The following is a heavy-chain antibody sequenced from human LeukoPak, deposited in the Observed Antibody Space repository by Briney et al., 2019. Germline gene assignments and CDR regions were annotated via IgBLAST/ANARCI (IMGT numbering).Heavy chain of an antibody. Sequence: SETLSLTCTVSGGSISSYYWTWIRQPPGKGLEWIGYIYYSGSTSYNPSLKSRVTMSVDTSKNQFSLKLSSVTAADTAVYYCVRGLRENGSGSYLDFRYFDLWGRGTLVTVSS. CDR1: GGSISSYY. CDR2: IYYSGST. J-gene: IGHJ2*01. D-gene: IGHD3-10*01. CDR3: VRGLRENGSGSYLDFRYFDL. V-gene: IGHV4-59*01.